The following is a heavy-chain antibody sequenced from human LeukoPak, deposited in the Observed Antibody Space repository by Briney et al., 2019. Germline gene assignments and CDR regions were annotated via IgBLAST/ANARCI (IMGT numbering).Heavy chain of an antibody. J-gene: IGHJ4*02. Sequence: GGSLRLSCAASGFTFSSYWMSWVRQAPGKGLEWVANIKQDGSEKYYVDSVKGRFTISRDNAKNSLYLQMNSLRAEDTAVYYCARVGGYSSSWFGAEVVYWGQGTLVTVSS. D-gene: IGHD6-13*01. CDR1: GFTFSSYW. CDR2: IKQDGSEK. CDR3: ARVGGYSSSWFGAEVVY. V-gene: IGHV3-7*01.